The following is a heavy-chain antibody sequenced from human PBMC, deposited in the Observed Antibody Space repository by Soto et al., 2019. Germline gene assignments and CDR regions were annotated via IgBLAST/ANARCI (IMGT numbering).Heavy chain of an antibody. D-gene: IGHD5-18*01. J-gene: IGHJ6*02. V-gene: IGHV4-59*01. Sequence: FTCSVSGGSISSSFWSWIRQPPGKELEWIGYISYSGSTTYNPSLKSRITLSVDTSKNQFSLRVASVTAADTAVYYCARGHRAMEYYYYYGMDVWGQGTTVTVSS. CDR2: ISYSGST. CDR1: GGSISSSF. CDR3: ARGHRAMEYYYYYGMDV.